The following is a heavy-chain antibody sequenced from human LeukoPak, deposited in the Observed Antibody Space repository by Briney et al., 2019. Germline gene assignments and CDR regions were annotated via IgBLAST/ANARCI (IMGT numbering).Heavy chain of an antibody. CDR1: GFTFSTYW. V-gene: IGHV3-7*03. Sequence: GGSLRLSCAAPGFTFSTYWMHWVRQAPGKGREWVANIRQDGSEKYYVDSVKGRFTISRDNAKNSLYLQMNSLRAEDTAIYYCTTDTWYSAGHWGQGTLVTVSS. CDR3: TTDTWYSAGH. D-gene: IGHD2-15*01. J-gene: IGHJ4*02. CDR2: IRQDGSEK.